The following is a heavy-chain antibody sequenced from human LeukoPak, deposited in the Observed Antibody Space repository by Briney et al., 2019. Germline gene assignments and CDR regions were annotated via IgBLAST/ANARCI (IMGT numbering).Heavy chain of an antibody. Sequence: SETLSLTCTVSGGSVSSGSYYWSWIRQPPGKGLEWIGYIYYSGSTNYNPSLKSRVTISVDTSKNQFSLKLSSVTAADTAVYYCARGAATIFGVVIKAFDYWGQGTLVTVSS. J-gene: IGHJ4*02. V-gene: IGHV4-61*01. CDR1: GGSVSSGSYY. CDR3: ARGAATIFGVVIKAFDY. D-gene: IGHD3-3*01. CDR2: IYYSGST.